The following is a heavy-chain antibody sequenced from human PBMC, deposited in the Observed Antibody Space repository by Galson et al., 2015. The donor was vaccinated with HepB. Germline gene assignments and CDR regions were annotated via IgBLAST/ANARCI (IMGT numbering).Heavy chain of an antibody. CDR3: STDQWFGIGAFDY. J-gene: IGHJ4*02. Sequence: SLRLSCAASGSVFADAWMSWIRQAPGKGLEWVGRIKSKANAETTDYAAPVKGRFTISRDDSENILYLQMSSLKTEDTAVYYCSTDQWFGIGAFDYWGQGTLVTVSS. CDR1: GSVFADAW. D-gene: IGHD3-10*01. V-gene: IGHV3-15*01. CDR2: IKSKANAETT.